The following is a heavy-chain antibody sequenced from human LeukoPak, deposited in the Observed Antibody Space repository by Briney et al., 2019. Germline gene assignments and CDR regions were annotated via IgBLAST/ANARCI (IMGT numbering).Heavy chain of an antibody. Sequence: GGSLRLSCAPSGFTFSRYWMTWLRQAPGKGLEWVASIKDDGRPKYYVDSVRGRFTVSRDNAKNSVYLQMNSLRAEDTALYYCARDASRGFDSWGQGTLVTVSS. V-gene: IGHV3-7*01. CDR1: GFTFSRYW. CDR3: ARDASRGFDS. D-gene: IGHD2-2*01. CDR2: IKDDGRPK. J-gene: IGHJ4*02.